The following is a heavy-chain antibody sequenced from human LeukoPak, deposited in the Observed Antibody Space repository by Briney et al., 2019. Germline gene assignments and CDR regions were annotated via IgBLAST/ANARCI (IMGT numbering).Heavy chain of an antibody. CDR1: GGSLSSSSYY. CDR3: AGTAFGLTGYYIFYYYMDV. D-gene: IGHD3-9*01. Sequence: PSETLSLTCTVSGGSLSSSSYYWGWIRQPPGKVLEWIGSIYYSGSTYYNPSLKSRVTISVDTSKNQFSLKLSSVTAAGTAVYYCAGTAFGLTGYYIFYYYMDVWGKGTTVTISS. J-gene: IGHJ6*03. V-gene: IGHV4-39*07. CDR2: IYYSGST.